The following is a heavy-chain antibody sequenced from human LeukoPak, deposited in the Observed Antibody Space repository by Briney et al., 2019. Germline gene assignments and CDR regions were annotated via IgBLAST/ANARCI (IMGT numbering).Heavy chain of an antibody. Sequence: SVKVSCKASGGTFSSYAISWVRQAPGQGLEWMGGIIPIFGTANYAQKFQGRVTITADESTSTAYMELSSLRSEDTAVYYCARAVGAAAGSPWVPFDYWGQGTLVTVSS. J-gene: IGHJ4*02. CDR2: IIPIFGTA. CDR1: GGTFSSYA. D-gene: IGHD6-13*01. CDR3: ARAVGAAAGSPWVPFDY. V-gene: IGHV1-69*13.